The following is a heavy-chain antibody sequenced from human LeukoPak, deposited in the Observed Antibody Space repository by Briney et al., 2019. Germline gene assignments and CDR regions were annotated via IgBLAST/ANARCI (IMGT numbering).Heavy chain of an antibody. CDR2: IYYSGST. Sequence: IPSETLSLTCTVSGGSISSYYWSRIRQPPGKGLEWIGYIYYSGSTNYNPSLKSRVTISVDTSKNQFSLKLSSVTAADTAVYYCARVAKDTAMVIDYFDYWGQGTLVTVSS. D-gene: IGHD5-18*01. V-gene: IGHV4-59*01. CDR3: ARVAKDTAMVIDYFDY. CDR1: GGSISSYY. J-gene: IGHJ4*02.